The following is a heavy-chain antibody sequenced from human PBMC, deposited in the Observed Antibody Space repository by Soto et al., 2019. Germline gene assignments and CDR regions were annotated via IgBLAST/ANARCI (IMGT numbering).Heavy chain of an antibody. Sequence: ASVKVSCKASGYTFTSYAMHWVRQAPGQRLEWMGWINAGNGNTKYSQKFQGRVTITRDTSASTAYMELSSLRSEDTAVYYCARDQGYCSGGSCYATPLYYFDYWGQGTLVTVSS. CDR3: ARDQGYCSGGSCYATPLYYFDY. CDR2: INAGNGNT. J-gene: IGHJ4*02. CDR1: GYTFTSYA. V-gene: IGHV1-3*01. D-gene: IGHD2-15*01.